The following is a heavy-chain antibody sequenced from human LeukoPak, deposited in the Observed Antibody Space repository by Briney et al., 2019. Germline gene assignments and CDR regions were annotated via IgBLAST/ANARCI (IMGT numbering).Heavy chain of an antibody. CDR3: ARDYGDYYYGMDV. Sequence: PGGSLRLSCAASGFTFSSYSMNWVRQAPGKGLVWVSRINSDGSSTSYADSVKGRFTISRDNAKNSLYLQMNSLRAEDTAVYYCARDYGDYYYGMDVWGQGTTVTVSS. J-gene: IGHJ6*02. D-gene: IGHD4-17*01. CDR1: GFTFSSYS. CDR2: INSDGSST. V-gene: IGHV3-74*01.